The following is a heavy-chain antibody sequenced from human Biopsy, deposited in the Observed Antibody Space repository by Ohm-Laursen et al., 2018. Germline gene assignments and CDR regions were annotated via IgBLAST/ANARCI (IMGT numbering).Heavy chain of an antibody. J-gene: IGHJ4*02. D-gene: IGHD3-16*01. CDR1: GGSISSSY. V-gene: IGHV4-59*08. CDR3: VKQWSYYESFTQHYRGDFDY. CDR2: ISYSGST. Sequence: GTLSLTCSVSGGSISSSYWSWIRQPTGKGPEWIGYISYSGSTSYNPSLKSRVTISADTSKNQLSLTLSSLTAADTAVYFCVKQWSYYESFTQHYRGDFDYWGQGTLVIVSS.